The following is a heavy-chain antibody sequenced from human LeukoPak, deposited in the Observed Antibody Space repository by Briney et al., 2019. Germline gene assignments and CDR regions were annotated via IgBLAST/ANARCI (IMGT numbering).Heavy chain of an antibody. CDR1: GFTFSSYW. D-gene: IGHD1-1*01. CDR3: ARGNSFDY. V-gene: IGHV3-7*01. CDR2: IHQDGGQK. Sequence: QTGGSLRLSCAAPGFTFSSYWMSWVRQAPGKGLEWVANIHQDGGQKFYVDSVEGQFTISRDNAKDSVYLHMNSLRADDTAVYYCARGNSFDYWGQGTLVTVSS. J-gene: IGHJ4*02.